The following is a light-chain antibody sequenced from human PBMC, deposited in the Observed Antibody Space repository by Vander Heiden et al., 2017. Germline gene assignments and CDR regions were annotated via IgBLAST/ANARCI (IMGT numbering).Light chain of an antibody. Sequence: SYELTQPPSVSVSPGQTARITCSGDALPKQYAYWYQQKPGQAPVLVIYKDRERPSGIPERFSGSSSGTTVTLTISGVQAEDEADYYCQAADSSGTYASSMVFGGGTKLTVL. CDR1: ALPKQY. V-gene: IGLV3-25*03. J-gene: IGLJ2*01. CDR2: KDR. CDR3: QAADSSGTYASSMV.